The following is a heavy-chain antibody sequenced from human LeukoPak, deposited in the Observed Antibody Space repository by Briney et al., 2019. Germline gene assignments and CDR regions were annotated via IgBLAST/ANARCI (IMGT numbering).Heavy chain of an antibody. D-gene: IGHD3-10*01. J-gene: IGHJ4*02. CDR3: ASSRAVVQGVTSPFDY. V-gene: IGHV3-23*01. Sequence: GGSLRLSCAASGFTFSSYAMSWVRQAPGKGLEWVSAISGSGGSTYYADSVKGRFTISRDNSKNTLYLQMNSLRAEDTAVCYCASSRAVVQGVTSPFDYWGQGTLVTVSS. CDR1: GFTFSSYA. CDR2: ISGSGGST.